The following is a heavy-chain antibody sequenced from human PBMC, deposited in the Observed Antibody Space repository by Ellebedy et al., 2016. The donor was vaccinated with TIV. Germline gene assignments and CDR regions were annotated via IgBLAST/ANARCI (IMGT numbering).Heavy chain of an antibody. CDR2: IYNGDNT. D-gene: IGHD6-19*01. V-gene: IGHV4-59*01. CDR3: ARDPDYNSGWGGYDS. Sequence: MPSETLSLTCTVSGGVISRYYWTWIRQSPGKALEWIGYIYNGDNTKYNPSLHSRFTISQDTSKTQFSLKLTSVTAADAAVYYCARDPDYNSGWGGYDSWGQGALVTVSS. J-gene: IGHJ4*02. CDR1: GGVISRYY.